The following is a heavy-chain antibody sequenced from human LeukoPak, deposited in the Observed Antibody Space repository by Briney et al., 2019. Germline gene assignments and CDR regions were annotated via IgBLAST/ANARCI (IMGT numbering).Heavy chain of an antibody. V-gene: IGHV3-21*01. CDR2: ISSSSSYT. J-gene: IGHJ4*02. D-gene: IGHD3-10*01. CDR1: GFTFSSYS. Sequence: GGSLRLSCAASGFTFSSYSMNWVRQAPGKGLEWVASISSSSSYTYYTDSVRGRFTISRDNAKNSLFLQMNSLRAEDTAVYYCARGTYYYGSGSYYNYWGQGTLVTVSS. CDR3: ARGTYYYGSGSYYNY.